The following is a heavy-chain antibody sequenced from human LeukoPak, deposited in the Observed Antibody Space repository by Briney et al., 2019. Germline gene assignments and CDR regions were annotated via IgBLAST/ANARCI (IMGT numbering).Heavy chain of an antibody. V-gene: IGHV4-4*07. CDR3: ARSGKNYYDSSGYYYEVFFVY. Sequence: SETLSLTCTVPGGSISSYYWSWIRQPAGKGLEWIGRIYTSGSTNYNPSLKSRVTMSVDTSKNQFSLKLSSVTAADTAVYYCARSGKNYYDSSGYYYEVFFVYWGQGTLVTVSS. D-gene: IGHD3-22*01. CDR1: GGSISSYY. CDR2: IYTSGST. J-gene: IGHJ4*02.